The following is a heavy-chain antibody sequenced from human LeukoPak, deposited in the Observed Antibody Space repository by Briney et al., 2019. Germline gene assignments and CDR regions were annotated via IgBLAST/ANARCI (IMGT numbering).Heavy chain of an antibody. CDR2: INPNSGGT. Sequence: ASVKVSCKASGYTFTSYYTHWVRQAPGQGLEWMGWINPNSGGTNYAQKFQGRVTMTRDTSIGTAYMELNRLRSDDTAVYYCARGCHDSSDFEYFHHWGQGTLVTVSS. J-gene: IGHJ1*01. D-gene: IGHD3-22*01. V-gene: IGHV1-2*02. CDR1: GYTFTSYY. CDR3: ARGCHDSSDFEYFHH.